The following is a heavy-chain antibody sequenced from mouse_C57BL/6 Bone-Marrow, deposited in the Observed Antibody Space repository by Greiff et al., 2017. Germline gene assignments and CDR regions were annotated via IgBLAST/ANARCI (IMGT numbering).Heavy chain of an antibody. CDR2: ISYDGSN. D-gene: IGHD1-1*01. CDR3: ARERVLFITTVVAYWYFDV. CDR1: GYSITSGYY. J-gene: IGHJ1*03. V-gene: IGHV3-6*01. Sequence: EVKLVESGPGLVKPSQSLSLTCSVTGYSITSGYYWNWIRQFPGNKLEWMGYISYDGSNNYNPSLKNRISITRDTSKNQFFLKLNSVTTEDTATYYCARERVLFITTVVAYWYFDVWGTGTTVTVSS.